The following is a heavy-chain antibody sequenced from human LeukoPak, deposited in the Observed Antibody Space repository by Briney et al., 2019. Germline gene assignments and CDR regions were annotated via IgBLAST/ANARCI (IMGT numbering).Heavy chain of an antibody. D-gene: IGHD2-15*01. V-gene: IGHV4-34*01. CDR2: INHSGST. CDR3: ARGIVDWSSTKYYFDY. J-gene: IGHJ4*02. Sequence: PTETLSLTCAGYGGSFSGYYWSWIRQPPGKGLEWIGEINHSGSTNYNPSLKSRVTISVDTSKNQFSLKLSSVTAADTAVYYCARGIVDWSSTKYYFDYWGQGTLVTVSS. CDR1: GGSFSGYY.